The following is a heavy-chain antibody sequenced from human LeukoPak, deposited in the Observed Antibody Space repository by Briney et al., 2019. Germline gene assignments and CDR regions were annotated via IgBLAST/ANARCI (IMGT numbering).Heavy chain of an antibody. Sequence: GRSLRLSCAAAGFTFSSYAMSWVRHAPRKWLGLVLGISGSGGSTYLADSVKGRFTISRDNPKNTLYLPMSSLGAEDTAVYYCAKGLYDNTGSKNDYWGQGTLVTVSS. CDR3: AKGLYDNTGSKNDY. CDR2: ISGSGGST. D-gene: IGHD3-16*01. V-gene: IGHV3-23*01. J-gene: IGHJ4*02. CDR1: GFTFSSYA.